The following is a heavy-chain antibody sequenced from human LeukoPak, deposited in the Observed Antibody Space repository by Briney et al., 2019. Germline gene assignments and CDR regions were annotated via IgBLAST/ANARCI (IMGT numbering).Heavy chain of an antibody. D-gene: IGHD2-15*01. CDR2: ISWNSGYI. V-gene: IGHV3-9*01. J-gene: IGHJ4*02. CDR3: AKERCSGGSCYALFDY. Sequence: PGGSLRLSCAASGFTFDDYAMHWVRHAPGKGLEWVSGISWNSGYIGYADSVKGRFTISRDNAKNSLYLQMNSLRAEDTALYYCAKERCSGGSCYALFDYWGQGTLVTVSS. CDR1: GFTFDDYA.